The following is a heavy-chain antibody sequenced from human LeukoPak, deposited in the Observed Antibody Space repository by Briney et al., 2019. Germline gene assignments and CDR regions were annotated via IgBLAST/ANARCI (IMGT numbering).Heavy chain of an antibody. Sequence: PSETLSLTCTVSGGSISSYYWSWIRQPPGKGLEWIGYIYYSGSTNYNPSLKSRVTISVDTSKNQFSLKLSSVTAADTAVYYCARSPMSEDAFDIRGQGTMVTVSS. CDR3: ARSPMSEDAFDI. V-gene: IGHV4-59*01. CDR1: GGSISSYY. D-gene: IGHD3-3*01. J-gene: IGHJ3*02. CDR2: IYYSGST.